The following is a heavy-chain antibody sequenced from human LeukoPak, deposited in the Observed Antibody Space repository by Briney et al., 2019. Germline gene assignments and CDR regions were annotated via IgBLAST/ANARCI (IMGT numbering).Heavy chain of an antibody. V-gene: IGHV3-23*01. CDR3: AKGSSGYFFDL. CDR1: GFIFNNYG. CDR2: ISNDGGGT. D-gene: IGHD3-22*01. J-gene: IGHJ4*02. Sequence: GGSLRLSCAASGFIFNNYGLVWVHQAPGKGLEWVSAISNDGGGTTYADFVKGRFSVSRDNSKNTLFLQMNSLRAEDTALYYCAKGSSGYFFDLWGQGTLVTVSS.